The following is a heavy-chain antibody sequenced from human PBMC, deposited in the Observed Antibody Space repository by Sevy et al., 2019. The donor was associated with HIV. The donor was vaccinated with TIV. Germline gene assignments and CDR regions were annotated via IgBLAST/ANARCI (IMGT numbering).Heavy chain of an antibody. D-gene: IGHD4-4*01. V-gene: IGHV3-11*06. Sequence: GGALRLSCAVSGFTLNDYYMSWIRQAPGKGLEWVAYIPDTGSYTSYADSVKGRFTISRDNARKSLILEMNNLRADDTAMYYCARSYSTNNWFDPWGQGTLVTVSS. CDR3: ARSYSTNNWFDP. CDR2: IPDTGSYT. CDR1: GFTLNDYY. J-gene: IGHJ5*02.